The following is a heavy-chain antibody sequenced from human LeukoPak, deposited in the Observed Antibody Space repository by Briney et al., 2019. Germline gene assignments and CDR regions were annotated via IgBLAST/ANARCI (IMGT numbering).Heavy chain of an antibody. CDR3: ARAIAAAGTARGCFDP. J-gene: IGHJ5*02. Sequence: PSETLSLTCTVSGGTISSSSYHWGWKRQPPGKGLVWGGSSYNSGSTYYNSSLKSPVTISVDTSKNQYSLKLSSVTAADTAVYYCARAIAAAGTARGCFDPWGQGTLVTVSS. CDR2: SYNSGST. V-gene: IGHV4-39*01. D-gene: IGHD6-13*01. CDR1: GGTISSSSYH.